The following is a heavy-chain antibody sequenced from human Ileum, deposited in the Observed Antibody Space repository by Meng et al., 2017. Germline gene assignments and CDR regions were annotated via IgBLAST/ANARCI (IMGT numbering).Heavy chain of an antibody. CDR1: GFSLNTSPVG. D-gene: IGHD3-22*01. CDR2: IYWNGDT. V-gene: IGHV2-5*01. CDR3: AHVGLTMSLDGNPFDV. Sequence: SGPTLVKPTQTLTLTCTFSGFSLNTSPVGVAWIRQPPGKALEWLALIYWNGDTRYSPSLRRRLTITKDTSKSQVVLTITNINPVDTATYYCAHVGLTMSLDGNPFDVWGQGTLVTVSS. J-gene: IGHJ3*01.